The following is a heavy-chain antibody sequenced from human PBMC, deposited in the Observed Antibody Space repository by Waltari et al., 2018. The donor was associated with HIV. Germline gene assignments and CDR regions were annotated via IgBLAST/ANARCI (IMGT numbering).Heavy chain of an antibody. CDR1: GCPMVGFY. J-gene: IGHJ4*02. D-gene: IGHD3-22*01. CDR3: ARGDNGGYFFDY. V-gene: IGHV4-59*01. CDR2: IYYGGSS. Sequence: QVQLQESGPGLLKPSATLSLTCTVSGCPMVGFYWGWIRQTPGRGLDWIVYIYYGGSSNYNPALKSRAKISVDTSTEQFSLELTFRTAADTGEYYCARGDNGGYFFDYWGPGTLVTVSS.